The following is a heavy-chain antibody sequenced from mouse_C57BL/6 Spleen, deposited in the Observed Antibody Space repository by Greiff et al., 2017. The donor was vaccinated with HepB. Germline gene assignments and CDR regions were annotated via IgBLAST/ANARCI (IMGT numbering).Heavy chain of an antibody. CDR1: GYTFTSYW. CDR3: ARRGGWLEDFDY. J-gene: IGHJ2*01. Sequence: VQLQQPGAELVMPGASVKLSCKASGYTFTSYWMHWVKQRPGQGLEWIGEIDPSDSYTNYNQKFKGKSTLTVDKSSSTAYMQLSSLTSEHSAVYYCARRGGWLEDFDYWGQGTTLTVSS. D-gene: IGHD2-3*01. V-gene: IGHV1-69*01. CDR2: IDPSDSYT.